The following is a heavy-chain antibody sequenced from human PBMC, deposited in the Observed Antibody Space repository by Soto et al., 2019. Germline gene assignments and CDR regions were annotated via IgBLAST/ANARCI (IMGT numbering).Heavy chain of an antibody. CDR3: ARSTYYYDSSGYWPQ. CDR1: GFSLSTSGMC. D-gene: IGHD3-22*01. Sequence: SGPTLVNPTQTLTLTCTFSGFSLSTSGMCVSWIRQPPGKALEWLALIDWDDDKYYSTSLKTRLTISKDTSKNQVVLTMTNMDPVDTATYYCARSTYYYDSSGYWPQWGQGTLVTVSS. V-gene: IGHV2-70*01. CDR2: IDWDDDK. J-gene: IGHJ4*02.